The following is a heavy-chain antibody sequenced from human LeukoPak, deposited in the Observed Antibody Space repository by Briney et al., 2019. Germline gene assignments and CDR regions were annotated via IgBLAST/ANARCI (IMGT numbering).Heavy chain of an antibody. D-gene: IGHD3-22*01. CDR3: ARDPPPDYDSSGYYPCY. CDR1: GYTFTSYY. CDR2: INPSGGST. Sequence: ASVKVSCKASGYTFTSYYMHWVRQAPGQGLEWMGIINPSGGSTSYAQKFQGRVTMTRDTSTSTVYMELSSLRSEDTAVYYCARDPPPDYDSSGYYPCYWGQGTLATVSS. J-gene: IGHJ4*02. V-gene: IGHV1-46*01.